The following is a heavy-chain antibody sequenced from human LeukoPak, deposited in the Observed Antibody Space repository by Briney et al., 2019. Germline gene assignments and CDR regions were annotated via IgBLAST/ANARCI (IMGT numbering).Heavy chain of an antibody. CDR3: ARASRSRYAFDI. Sequence: ASVKVSCKASGYTFTGYYMHWVRQAPGQGLEWMGRINPNSGGTNYAQKFQGRVTMTRDTSIGTAYMELSRLRSDDTAVYYCARASRSRYAFDIWGQGTMVTVSS. V-gene: IGHV1-2*06. CDR2: INPNSGGT. D-gene: IGHD1-26*01. J-gene: IGHJ3*02. CDR1: GYTFTGYY.